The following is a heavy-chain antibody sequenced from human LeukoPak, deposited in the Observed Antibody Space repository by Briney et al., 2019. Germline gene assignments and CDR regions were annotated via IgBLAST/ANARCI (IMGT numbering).Heavy chain of an antibody. J-gene: IGHJ6*03. V-gene: IGHV3-43D*03. Sequence: GGSLRLSWAASGFTFDNYAIHWVRQAPGKGLEWVSLISWDGGSTYYADSVKGRFTISRDNSKNSLYLQMNSLRVEDTALYYCAKQSVAGTGYYYYYMDVWGKGTTVTVSS. CDR3: AKQSVAGTGYYYYYMDV. CDR2: ISWDGGST. CDR1: GFTFDNYA. D-gene: IGHD6-19*01.